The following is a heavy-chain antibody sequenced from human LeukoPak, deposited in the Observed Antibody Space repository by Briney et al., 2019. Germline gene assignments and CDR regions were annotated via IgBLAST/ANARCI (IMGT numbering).Heavy chain of an antibody. CDR3: ASTPGPYYYDSSGYYPDY. CDR2: IYYSGST. Sequence: PSETLSLTCTVSDGSISSSSYYWGWIRQPPGKGLEWIGSIYYSGSTYYNPSLKSRVTISVDTSKNQFSLKLSSVTAADTAVYYCASTPGPYYYDSSGYYPDYWGQGTLVTVSS. V-gene: IGHV4-39*01. D-gene: IGHD3-22*01. J-gene: IGHJ4*02. CDR1: DGSISSSSYY.